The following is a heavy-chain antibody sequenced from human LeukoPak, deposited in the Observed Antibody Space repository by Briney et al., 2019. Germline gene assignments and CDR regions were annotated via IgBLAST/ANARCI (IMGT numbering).Heavy chain of an antibody. J-gene: IGHJ4*02. CDR2: IHYSGRT. D-gene: IGHD3-16*02. CDR1: GGSIISSSYY. Sequence: SETLSLTCTVSGGSIISSSYYWGWIRQPPGKGLEWIGTIHYSGRTYYSPSLKSRVTISADTSKNQFSLKVSSVTAADTAVYYCAREPTPDGDYDYVWGSYRGHFDYWGQGTLVTVSS. V-gene: IGHV4-39*02. CDR3: AREPTPDGDYDYVWGSYRGHFDY.